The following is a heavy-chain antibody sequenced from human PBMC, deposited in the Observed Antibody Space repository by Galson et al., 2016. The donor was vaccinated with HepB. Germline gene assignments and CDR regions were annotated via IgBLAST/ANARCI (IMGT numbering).Heavy chain of an antibody. V-gene: IGHV6-1*01. CDR2: TYYRAKWYS. Sequence: CAISGDSVSSKSAAWNWIRSSPSRGLEWLGGTYYRAKWYSDYAVSLESRISINPATSKDQFSLQLNSVTPEDTAVYYCARDAKLVDSSGSNLDYWGQGTLVTVSS. CDR1: GDSVSSKSAA. D-gene: IGHD3-22*01. J-gene: IGHJ4*02. CDR3: ARDAKLVDSSGSNLDY.